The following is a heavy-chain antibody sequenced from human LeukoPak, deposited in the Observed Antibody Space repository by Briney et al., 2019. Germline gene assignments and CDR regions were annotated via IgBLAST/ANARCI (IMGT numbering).Heavy chain of an antibody. D-gene: IGHD5-18*01. CDR3: AKVLLRIQLWDDY. V-gene: IGHV3-30*02. J-gene: IGHJ4*02. CDR1: GFTFSCYG. CDR2: IQYDGSNK. Sequence: GGSLRLSCAASGFTFSCYGMHWVRQAPGKGLEWVAFIQYDGSNKYYADSVKGRFTISRDYSKNTLYLQMNSLRAEDTAVYYCAKVLLRIQLWDDYWRQGTLVTVSS.